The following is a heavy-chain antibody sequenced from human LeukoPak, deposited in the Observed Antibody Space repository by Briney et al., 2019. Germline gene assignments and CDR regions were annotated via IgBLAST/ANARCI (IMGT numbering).Heavy chain of an antibody. D-gene: IGHD2-8*02. CDR3: ARGNPGRGSFLYDY. CDR1: GYTFTDFY. Sequence: ASVKVSCKTSGYTFTDFYMYWVRQAPGQGLDYMGWIKLDSGGTNYAPKLQGRVTMIRDTSVSTAYMELRSLSSDDTAVYYCARGNPGRGSFLYDYWGQGTLVTVSS. CDR2: IKLDSGGT. V-gene: IGHV1-2*02. J-gene: IGHJ4*02.